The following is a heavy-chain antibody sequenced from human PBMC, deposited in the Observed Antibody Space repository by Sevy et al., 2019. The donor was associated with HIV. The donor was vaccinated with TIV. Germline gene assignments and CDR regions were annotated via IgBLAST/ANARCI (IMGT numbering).Heavy chain of an antibody. Sequence: GGSLRLSCAASGFTFSSYSMNWVRQAPGKGLEWVSSISSSSSYIYYADSVKGRFTISRDNAKNSLYLQMNSLRAEDTAVYYCARGSGPAAAFDYWGQGTLVTVSS. J-gene: IGHJ4*02. V-gene: IGHV3-21*01. CDR2: ISSSSSYI. CDR1: GFTFSSYS. CDR3: ARGSGPAAAFDY. D-gene: IGHD6-13*01.